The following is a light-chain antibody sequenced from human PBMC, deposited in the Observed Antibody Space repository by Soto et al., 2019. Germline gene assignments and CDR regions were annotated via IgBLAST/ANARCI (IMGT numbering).Light chain of an antibody. CDR3: QQLNSSPRS. V-gene: IGKV1-9*01. CDR2: AAS. J-gene: IGKJ3*01. Sequence: DIPLTQSPSFLSASVGDRVTITCRASQGISSYLAWYQQKPGKAPKLLIYAASTLQSGVPSRFSGSGSGTEFTLTISSLQPEDFATYYCQQLNSSPRSFGPGTKVDIK. CDR1: QGISSY.